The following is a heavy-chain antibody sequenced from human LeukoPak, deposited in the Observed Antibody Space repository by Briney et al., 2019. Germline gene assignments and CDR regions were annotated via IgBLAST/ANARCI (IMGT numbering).Heavy chain of an antibody. CDR1: GFTFSDHS. Sequence: PGGSLRLSCAASGFTFSDHSMHWVRQAPGKGLEWISAISGSGGSTYYADSVKGRFTISRDNSKNTLYLQMNSLRAEDTAVYYCAKDGLYFDWLLPLDYWGQGTLVTVSS. V-gene: IGHV3-23*01. CDR3: AKDGLYFDWLLPLDY. J-gene: IGHJ4*02. CDR2: ISGSGGST. D-gene: IGHD3-9*01.